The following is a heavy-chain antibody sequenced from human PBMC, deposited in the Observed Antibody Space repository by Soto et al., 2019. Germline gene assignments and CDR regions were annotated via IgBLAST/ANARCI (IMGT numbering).Heavy chain of an antibody. CDR1: GGSFSGYY. V-gene: IGHV4-34*01. CDR3: ARGGGVAAAAAHNWFDP. J-gene: IGHJ5*02. D-gene: IGHD6-13*01. CDR2: INHSGST. Sequence: SETLSLTCAVYGGSFSGYYWSWIRQPPGKGLEWIGEINHSGSTNYNPSLKSRVTISVDTSKNQFSLKLSSVTAADTAVDYCARGGGVAAAAAHNWFDPWGQGTLVTVSS.